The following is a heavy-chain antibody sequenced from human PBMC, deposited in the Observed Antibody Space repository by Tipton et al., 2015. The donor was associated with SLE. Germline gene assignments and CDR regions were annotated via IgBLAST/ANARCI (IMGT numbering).Heavy chain of an antibody. Sequence: TLSLTCTVSGGSISSYYWSWIRQPPGKGLEWIGNIYYSGNTNYNPSLKSRVTISVDTSKNQFSLKLSSVTAADTAVYYCARRLGSSGFDYWGQGTLVTVSS. D-gene: IGHD3-22*01. CDR1: GGSISSYY. V-gene: IGHV4-59*08. CDR2: IYYSGNT. CDR3: ARRLGSSGFDY. J-gene: IGHJ4*02.